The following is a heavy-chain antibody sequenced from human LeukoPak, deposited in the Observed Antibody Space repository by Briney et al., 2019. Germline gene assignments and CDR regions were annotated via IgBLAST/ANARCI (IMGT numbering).Heavy chain of an antibody. J-gene: IGHJ4*02. D-gene: IGHD3-9*01. CDR2: ISSSGGAT. V-gene: IGHV3-23*01. CDR3: AKDGPTTFTFDL. CDR1: VFTFSSYT. Sequence: PGGSLRLSCAASVFTFSSYTMSCVRHAPGKGLEYVSDISSSGGATHYRDSVKGRFTISRDNSKNTLYLQMNSLRGGDTAVYYCAKDGPTTFTFDLGGRETRVTVS.